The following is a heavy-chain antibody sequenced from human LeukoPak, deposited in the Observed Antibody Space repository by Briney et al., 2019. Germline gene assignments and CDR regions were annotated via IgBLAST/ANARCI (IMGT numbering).Heavy chain of an antibody. Sequence: SETLSLTCSVSGGSISISSYYWSWIRQPAGKGLEWIGRIDTSGNTNYNPSLNSRVTMSVDTSKNQFSLKLSSVTAADTAVYYCARILKYYYDSSGYFDYWGQGTLVTVSS. J-gene: IGHJ4*02. CDR1: GGSISISSYY. CDR2: IDTSGNT. CDR3: ARILKYYYDSSGYFDY. V-gene: IGHV4-4*07. D-gene: IGHD3-22*01.